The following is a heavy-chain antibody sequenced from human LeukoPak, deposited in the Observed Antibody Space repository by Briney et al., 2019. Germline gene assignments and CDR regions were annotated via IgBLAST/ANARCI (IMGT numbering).Heavy chain of an antibody. V-gene: IGHV4-39*07. D-gene: IGHD5-24*01. CDR1: GGSISSSSYY. Sequence: SETLSLTCTVSGGSISSSSYYWGWIRQPPGKGLEWIGSIYYSGSTYYNPSLKSRVTISVDTSKNQFSLKLSSVTAADTAVYYCARDIGGMATLFDYWGQGTLVTVSS. J-gene: IGHJ4*02. CDR2: IYYSGST. CDR3: ARDIGGMATLFDY.